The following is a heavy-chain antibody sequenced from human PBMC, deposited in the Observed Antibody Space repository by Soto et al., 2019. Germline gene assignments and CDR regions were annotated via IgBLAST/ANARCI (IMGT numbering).Heavy chain of an antibody. Sequence: PSETLSLTCAVYGGSFSGYYWSWIRQPPGKGLEWIGEINHSGSTNYNPSLKSRVTISVDTSKHQFSLKLSSVTAADTAVYNCARDRLFLTAYYTLRPENTGSAPGGKGTLV. CDR3: ARDRLFLTAYYTLRPENTGSAP. V-gene: IGHV4-34*01. CDR1: GGSFSGYY. CDR2: INHSGST. D-gene: IGHD3-9*01. J-gene: IGHJ5*02.